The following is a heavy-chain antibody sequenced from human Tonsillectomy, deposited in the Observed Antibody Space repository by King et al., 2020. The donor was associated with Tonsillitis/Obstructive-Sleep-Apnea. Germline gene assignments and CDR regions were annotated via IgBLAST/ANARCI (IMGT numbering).Heavy chain of an antibody. J-gene: IGHJ6*03. CDR3: ARNPFGVGLAYYCMDV. D-gene: IGHD3-3*01. CDR2: IIPIFGTA. V-gene: IGHV1-69*01. Sequence: VQLVESGAEVKKPGSSVKVSCKASGGTFSSYAISWVRQAPGQGLEWMGGIIPIFGTANYAQKFQGRVTITADESTSTAYMELSSLRSEDTAVYYCARNPFGVGLAYYCMDVWGKGTTVTVSS. CDR1: GGTFSSYA.